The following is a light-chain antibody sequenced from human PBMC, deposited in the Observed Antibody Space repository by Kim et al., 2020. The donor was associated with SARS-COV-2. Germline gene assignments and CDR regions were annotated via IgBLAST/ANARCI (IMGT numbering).Light chain of an antibody. J-gene: IGLJ2*01. Sequence: SYELTQPPSVSVSPGQTASITCSGDKLGDTYACWYQQKPGQSPVLVIYQDSKRPSGIPERFSGSNSGNTATLTISGTQAMDEADYYCQAWDSSTVVFGGGTQLTFL. CDR1: KLGDTY. V-gene: IGLV3-1*01. CDR3: QAWDSSTVV. CDR2: QDS.